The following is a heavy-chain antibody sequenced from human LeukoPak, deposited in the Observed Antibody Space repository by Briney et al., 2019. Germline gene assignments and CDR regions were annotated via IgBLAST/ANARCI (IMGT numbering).Heavy chain of an antibody. J-gene: IGHJ2*01. V-gene: IGHV3-33*01. CDR2: IGYDGRNK. CDR1: GFTFSSYG. CDR3: ARDMEQWLVQDWYFDL. D-gene: IGHD6-19*01. Sequence: GRPLRLSCAASGFTFSSYGMHWVRQAPGKGLEWVAVIGYDGRNKYYADSVKGRFIISRDNSKNTLYLQMNILRAEDTAVYYCARDMEQWLVQDWYFDLWGRGTLVTVSS.